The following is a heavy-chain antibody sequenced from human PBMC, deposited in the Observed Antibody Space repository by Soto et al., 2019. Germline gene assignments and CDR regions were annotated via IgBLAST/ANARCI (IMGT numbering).Heavy chain of an antibody. CDR3: ARHQDRIAATGILLWGMDV. Sequence: SETLSLTCTVSGGSISSSGYYWGWIRQPPGKGLEWIGSIYYSGSTYYNPSLKSRVTISVDTSKNQFSLKLSSVTAADTAVYYCARHQDRIAATGILLWGMDVWGQGTTVTVSS. J-gene: IGHJ6*02. D-gene: IGHD6-13*01. CDR1: GGSISSSGYY. V-gene: IGHV4-39*01. CDR2: IYYSGST.